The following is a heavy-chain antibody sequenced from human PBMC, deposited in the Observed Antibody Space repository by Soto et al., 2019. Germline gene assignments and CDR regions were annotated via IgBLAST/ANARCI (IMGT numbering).Heavy chain of an antibody. V-gene: IGHV3-30-3*01. CDR3: ARGRFVYYDILTGSYGMDV. CDR1: GFTLSNYA. Sequence: GGSLRLSCAASGFTLSNYAMHWVRQVPGKGLEWVAVVSSDGGNKDYADSVKGRFTISRGTSKNTLDLQMNTLRAEDTAMYYCARGRFVYYDILTGSYGMDVWGQGTTVTVSS. D-gene: IGHD3-9*01. CDR2: VSSDGGNK. J-gene: IGHJ6*02.